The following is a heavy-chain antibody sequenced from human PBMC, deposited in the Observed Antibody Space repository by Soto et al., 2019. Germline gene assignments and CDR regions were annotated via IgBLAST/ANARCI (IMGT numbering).Heavy chain of an antibody. V-gene: IGHV1-2*02. CDR1: GYTFTGYY. D-gene: IGHD2-21*02. J-gene: IGHJ4*02. CDR3: ALLGDSESLTGDGLAWVERN. Sequence: ASVKVSCKTSGYTFTGYYIHWVRQAPGQGLEWMGWINPNIGVTSYAQKFQGRVAMTRDTSISTAYMQLSSLRPDDTAVYFCALLGDSESLTGDGLAWVERNWGQGTLVTVYS. CDR2: INPNIGVT.